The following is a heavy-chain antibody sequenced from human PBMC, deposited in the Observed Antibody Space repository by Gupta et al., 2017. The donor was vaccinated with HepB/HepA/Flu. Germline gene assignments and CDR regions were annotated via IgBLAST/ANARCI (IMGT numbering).Heavy chain of an antibody. D-gene: IGHD6-13*01. Sequence: QVQLVESGGGVVQPGRSLRLPFAASGFTFSSYGLHWVRPAPGKGLEWVAVIWYDGSNKYYADSVKGRFTISRDNSKNTLYLQMNSLRAEDTAVYYCARDGEQQLVPYYYYYGMDVWGQGTTVTVSS. J-gene: IGHJ6*02. CDR1: GFTFSSYG. CDR2: IWYDGSNK. V-gene: IGHV3-33*01. CDR3: ARDGEQQLVPYYYYYGMDV.